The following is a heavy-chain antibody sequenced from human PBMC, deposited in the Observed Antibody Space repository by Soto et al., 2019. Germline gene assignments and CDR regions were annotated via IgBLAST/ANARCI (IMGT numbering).Heavy chain of an antibody. J-gene: IGHJ5*02. CDR2: INHSGST. CDR3: ARDVNRQQRRLDT. Sequence: SDTLSLTCAVYGGSFSDYYWSWIRQSPGKGLEWIGEINHSGSTNYNPSLKSQRTISGDTSKNQFSLKLTSVTAADTPIYCCARDVNRQQRRLDTWGVGSPVTVSS. V-gene: IGHV4-34*01. D-gene: IGHD6-25*01. CDR1: GGSFSDYY.